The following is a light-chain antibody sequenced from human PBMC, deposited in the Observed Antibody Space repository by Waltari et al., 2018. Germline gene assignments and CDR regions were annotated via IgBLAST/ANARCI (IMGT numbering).Light chain of an antibody. V-gene: IGLV1-40*01. Sequence: QSVLTQPPSMSGAPGPRVTSPGTGCSSNIGPGYAVHWYQQLPGTAPKLLIYGNNNRPSGVPDRFSGSKSGTSASLAITGLQTEDEAYYYCQSYGRDWVFGGGTKLTVL. CDR1: SSNIGPGYA. J-gene: IGLJ3*02. CDR3: QSYGRDWV. CDR2: GNN.